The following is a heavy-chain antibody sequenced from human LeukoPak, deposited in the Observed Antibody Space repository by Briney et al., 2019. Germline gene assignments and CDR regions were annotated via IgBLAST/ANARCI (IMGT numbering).Heavy chain of an antibody. V-gene: IGHV3-48*04. CDR1: GFTFSSYS. Sequence: GGSLRLSCAASGFTFSSYSMTWVRQAPGKGLEWVSHISGGSSSVYYADSVKGRFTISRDNAKNSLYLQMNSPRAEDTAVYYCARGLYCSGGSCYLTRDAFDIWGQGTMVTVSS. CDR3: ARGLYCSGGSCYLTRDAFDI. CDR2: ISGGSSSV. J-gene: IGHJ3*02. D-gene: IGHD2-15*01.